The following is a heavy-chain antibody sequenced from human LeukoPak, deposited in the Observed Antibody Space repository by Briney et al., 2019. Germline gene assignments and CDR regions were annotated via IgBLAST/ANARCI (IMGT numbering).Heavy chain of an antibody. D-gene: IGHD6-13*01. CDR2: IRSRVNSYAT. CDR1: GFTFSDSA. V-gene: IGHV3-73*01. CDR3: TRRGTASAPDDY. J-gene: IGHJ4*02. Sequence: GGSLRLSCAASGFTFSDSATHWVRQASGKGLEWVGRIRSRVNSYATTYAASVKGRFTISRDDSKNTAYLEMNSLKTEDTAVYFCTRRGTASAPDDYWGQGALVTVSS.